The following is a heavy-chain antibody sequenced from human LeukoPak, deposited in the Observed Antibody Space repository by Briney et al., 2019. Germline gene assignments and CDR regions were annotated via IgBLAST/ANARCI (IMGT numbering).Heavy chain of an antibody. CDR3: ARARNYDYVWGSYPPVGYYFDY. CDR2: IYSGGST. J-gene: IGHJ4*02. CDR1: GFTVSSNY. D-gene: IGHD3-16*01. Sequence: AGGSLRLSCAASGFTVSSNYMSWVRQAPGKGLEWVSVIYSGGSTYYADSVKGRFTISRDNSKNTLYLQMNSLRAEDTAVYYCARARNYDYVWGSYPPVGYYFDYWGQGTLVTVSS. V-gene: IGHV3-53*01.